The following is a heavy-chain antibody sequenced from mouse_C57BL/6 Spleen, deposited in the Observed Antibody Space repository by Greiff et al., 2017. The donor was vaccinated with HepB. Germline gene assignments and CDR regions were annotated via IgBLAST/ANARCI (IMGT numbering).Heavy chain of an antibody. V-gene: IGHV1-85*01. CDR2: IYPRDSST. CDR3: AKASSTVEALAY. D-gene: IGHD1-1*01. J-gene: IGHJ3*01. CDR1: GYTLTSYD. Sequence: VKLMESGPELVKPGASVKLSCKASGYTLTSYDINWVKQRPGPGLDWIGRIYPRDSSTKYNEKFKGKATLTVDTSSSTTYMELHSLTSEDSAVYFSAKASSTVEALAYWGQGTLVTVSA.